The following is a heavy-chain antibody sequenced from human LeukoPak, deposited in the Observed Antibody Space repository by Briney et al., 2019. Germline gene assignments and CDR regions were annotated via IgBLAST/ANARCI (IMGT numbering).Heavy chain of an antibody. Sequence: ASVKVSCKASGYTFTSYGISWVRQAPGQGLEWMGWINPNSGGTNYAQKFQGRVTMTRDTSISTAYMELSRLRSDDTAVYYCARTYCNSTRCSNWFDPWGQGTLVTVSS. V-gene: IGHV1-2*02. D-gene: IGHD2-2*01. CDR1: GYTFTSYG. CDR3: ARTYCNSTRCSNWFDP. CDR2: INPNSGGT. J-gene: IGHJ5*02.